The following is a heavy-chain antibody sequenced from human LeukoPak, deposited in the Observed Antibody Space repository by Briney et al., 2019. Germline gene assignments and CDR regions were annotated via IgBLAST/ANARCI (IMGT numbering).Heavy chain of an antibody. D-gene: IGHD4-11*01. Sequence: GASVKVSCKASGYTFTSYGISWVRQAPGQGLEWMGWISAYNGNTNYAQKLQGRVSMTTDTSTSTAYMELRSLRSDDTAVYYCARDSYYSNYEYYYYGMDVWGQGTTVTVSS. CDR2: ISAYNGNT. J-gene: IGHJ6*02. V-gene: IGHV1-18*01. CDR1: GYTFTSYG. CDR3: ARDSYYSNYEYYYYGMDV.